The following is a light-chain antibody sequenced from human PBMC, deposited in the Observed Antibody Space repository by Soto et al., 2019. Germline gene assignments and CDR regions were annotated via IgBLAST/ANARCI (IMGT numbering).Light chain of an antibody. CDR1: QTISTY. Sequence: DIQMTQSPSSLSASVGDRVTITCRASQTISTYLNWYQQKPGKAPRLLIYDASSLLSGVPSRFSGSGSGTDFTLTISSLHPEDFSTYYCQQSDSTPYTFGQGTNVEI. CDR3: QQSDSTPYT. CDR2: DAS. J-gene: IGKJ2*01. V-gene: IGKV1-39*01.